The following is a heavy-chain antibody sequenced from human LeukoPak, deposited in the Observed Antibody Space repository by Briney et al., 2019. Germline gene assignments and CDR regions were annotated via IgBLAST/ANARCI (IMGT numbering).Heavy chain of an antibody. CDR2: LNADSGNT. CDR3: ARDEVSGGWYNH. J-gene: IGHJ4*02. CDR1: GYTFTSRG. D-gene: IGHD6-19*01. V-gene: IGHV1-18*04. Sequence: ASVKVSCKASGYTFTSRGFSWVRQAPGQGLEWMGWLNADSGNTNYAQKLQGRVTLTTDTSTNTAYMELRSLRSDDTAVYYCARDEVSGGWYNHWGQGTLVTVSS.